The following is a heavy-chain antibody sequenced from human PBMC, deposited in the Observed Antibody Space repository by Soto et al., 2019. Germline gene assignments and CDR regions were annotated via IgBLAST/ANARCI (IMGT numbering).Heavy chain of an antibody. CDR1: GYTFTGYD. V-gene: IGHV1-8*01. CDR2: MNTNSGNT. Sequence: QVQLVQSGAEVKKPGDSVKVSCKASGYTFTGYDINWVRQATGQGLEWIGWMNTNSGNTGYAQKFQGRVTMTKRNSITTAYMELNSLRSEDTAMYYCARECSGRSYNIDNGFDIWGQGTMVTVSS. CDR3: ARECSGRSYNIDNGFDI. D-gene: IGHD2-15*01. J-gene: IGHJ3*02.